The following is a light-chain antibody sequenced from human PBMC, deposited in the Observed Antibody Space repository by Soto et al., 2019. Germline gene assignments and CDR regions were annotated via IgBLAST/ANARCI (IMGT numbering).Light chain of an antibody. CDR3: QQHNKWPLT. CDR1: QSVSSN. Sequence: EIVMTQSPATLSVSPGERATLSCRASQSVSSNLAWYQQKPGQAPRLLIYGISTRATGISARFSGSGSGTEFTLTIGSLQSEDFAVYYCQQHNKWPLTFGQGTRLENK. J-gene: IGKJ5*01. CDR2: GIS. V-gene: IGKV3-15*01.